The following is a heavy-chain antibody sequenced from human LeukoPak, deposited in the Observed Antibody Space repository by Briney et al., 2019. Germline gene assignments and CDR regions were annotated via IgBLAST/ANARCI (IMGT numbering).Heavy chain of an antibody. CDR1: GYSFTSYW. CDR3: ARAYCSSTSCYSFFDY. V-gene: IGHV5-51*01. D-gene: IGHD2-2*01. Sequence: GESLKISCKGSGYSFTSYWIGWVRQMPGKGLEWMGIIYPGDSDTRYSPSFQGQVTISADKSISTAYLQWSSLKASDTAMYYCARAYCSSTSCYSFFDYWGQGTLVTVSS. CDR2: IYPGDSDT. J-gene: IGHJ4*02.